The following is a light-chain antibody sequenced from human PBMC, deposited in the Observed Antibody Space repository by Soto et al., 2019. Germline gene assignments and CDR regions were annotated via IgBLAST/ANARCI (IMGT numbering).Light chain of an antibody. J-gene: IGKJ1*01. Sequence: EIVLTQSPGTLSLSPGERATLSCRASQSVSSNNLAWYQQQPGQAPRLLIYGASSRATGIPDRFSCSGSGTDFTLTISRLEPEDFAVYYCQQYGSSPWTFGQGTKVEIK. V-gene: IGKV3-20*01. CDR1: QSVSSNN. CDR2: GAS. CDR3: QQYGSSPWT.